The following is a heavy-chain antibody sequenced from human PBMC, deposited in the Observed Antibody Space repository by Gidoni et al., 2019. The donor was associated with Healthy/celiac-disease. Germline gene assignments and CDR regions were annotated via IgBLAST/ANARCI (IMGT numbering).Heavy chain of an antibody. D-gene: IGHD6-19*01. CDR1: GGSISSSSDY. V-gene: IGHV4-39*01. Sequence: QLQLQESGPGLVKPSETLSLTCTVSGGSISSSSDYWGWIRQPPGKGLEWIGSIYSSGSTYYTPSLKSRVTIAVDTSKNQCSLKLSAVTAADTSVYYCAGLVAGIITCSCLDYWGQGTLVTVSS. CDR3: AGLVAGIITCSCLDY. J-gene: IGHJ4*02. CDR2: IYSSGST.